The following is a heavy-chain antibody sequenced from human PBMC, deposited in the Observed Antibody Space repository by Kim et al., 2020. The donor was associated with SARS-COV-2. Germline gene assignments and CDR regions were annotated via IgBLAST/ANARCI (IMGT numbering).Heavy chain of an antibody. CDR3: AKGRGYDSSGWGH. CDR1: GFTFSSYG. Sequence: GGSLRLSCTASGFTFSSYGMHWVRQAPGKGLEWVAVISYDGSNKYYADSVKGRFTISRDNSKNTLYLQMNSLRAEDTAVYYCAKGRGYDSSGWGHWGQGT. CDR2: ISYDGSNK. V-gene: IGHV3-30*18. J-gene: IGHJ4*02. D-gene: IGHD6-19*01.